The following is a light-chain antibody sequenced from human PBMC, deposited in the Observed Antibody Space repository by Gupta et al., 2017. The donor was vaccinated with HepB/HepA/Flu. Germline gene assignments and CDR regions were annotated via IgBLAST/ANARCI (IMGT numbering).Light chain of an antibody. J-gene: IGLJ1*01. CDR1: SSNIGNNF. CDR2: DNN. CDR3: GTSDTSRNVYI. Sequence: QSVLTQPPSVSSAPGQNVTVSCSGTSSNIGNNFVSWYQQLPGTAPKRLIYDNNKLPSGIPDQFLGSKSGTSATLGTTGLQTGEEADYYCGTSDTSRNVYIFGTGTKVTVL. V-gene: IGLV1-51*02.